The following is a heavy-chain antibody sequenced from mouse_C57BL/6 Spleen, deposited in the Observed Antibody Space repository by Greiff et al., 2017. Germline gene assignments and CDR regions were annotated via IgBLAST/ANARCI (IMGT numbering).Heavy chain of an antibody. CDR2: INPNNGGT. CDR3: ARGQLRAQCYAMDY. J-gene: IGHJ4*01. D-gene: IGHD3-2*02. CDR1: GYTFTDYY. Sequence: EVQLQQPGPELVKPGASVKMSCKASGYTFTDYYMHWVKQSHGKSLEWIGYINPNNGGTSYNQKFKGKATLTVNTSSSTAYMELRSLTSEDSAVYYCARGQLRAQCYAMDYWGQGTSVTVSS. V-gene: IGHV1-22*01.